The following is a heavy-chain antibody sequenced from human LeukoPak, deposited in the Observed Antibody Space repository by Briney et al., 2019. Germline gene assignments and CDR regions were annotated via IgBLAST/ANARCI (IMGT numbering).Heavy chain of an antibody. D-gene: IGHD6-19*01. CDR1: GFTFSSYG. CDR2: IWYDGSNK. V-gene: IGHV3-33*01. Sequence: GGSLRLSCAASGFTFSSYGMHWVRQAPGKGLEWVAVIWYDGSNKYYADSVKGRFTISRDNSKNTLCLQMNSLRAEDTAVYYCARDHSSGWYSDYFDYWGQGTLVTVSS. J-gene: IGHJ4*02. CDR3: ARDHSSGWYSDYFDY.